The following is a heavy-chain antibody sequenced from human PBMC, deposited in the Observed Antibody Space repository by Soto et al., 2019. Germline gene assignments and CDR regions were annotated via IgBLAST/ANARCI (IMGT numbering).Heavy chain of an antibody. CDR2: IYHSGST. CDR3: ARVSGSYYFDY. J-gene: IGHJ4*02. V-gene: IGHV4-38-2*01. D-gene: IGHD1-26*01. Sequence: PSETLSLTCAVSGYSISSGYYWGWIRQPPGKGLERIGSIYHSGSTYYNPSLKSRVTISVDTSKNQFSLKLSSVTAAGTAVYYCARVSGSYYFDYWGQGTLVTVSS. CDR1: GYSISSGYY.